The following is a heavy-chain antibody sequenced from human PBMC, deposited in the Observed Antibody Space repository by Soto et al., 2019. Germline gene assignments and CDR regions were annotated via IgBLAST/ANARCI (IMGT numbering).Heavy chain of an antibody. V-gene: IGHV4-34*01. Sequence: QVQLQQWGAGLLKPSETLSLTCAVYGGSFSGYYWSWIRQPPGKGLEWSGEINHSGSTNYNPSLKSRVTISVDTSKNQFSLKLSSVTAADTAVYYCARGEYSSGWYDYYYGMDVWGQGTTVTVSS. D-gene: IGHD6-19*01. CDR1: GGSFSGYY. J-gene: IGHJ6*02. CDR2: INHSGST. CDR3: ARGEYSSGWYDYYYGMDV.